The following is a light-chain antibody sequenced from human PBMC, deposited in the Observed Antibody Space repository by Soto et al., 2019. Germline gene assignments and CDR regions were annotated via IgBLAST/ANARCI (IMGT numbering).Light chain of an antibody. J-gene: IGKJ5*01. CDR2: GVY. Sequence: EIVMTHSPATLSVSPGDRATLSCRASQSFSSNLAWYQQKPGQSPRLLIYGVYSRATGTPDRFSGSGSGTDFTLTISRLEPEDSAVYYCQFYGSSLITFGQGTRLEIK. V-gene: IGKV3-20*01. CDR1: QSFSSN. CDR3: QFYGSSLIT.